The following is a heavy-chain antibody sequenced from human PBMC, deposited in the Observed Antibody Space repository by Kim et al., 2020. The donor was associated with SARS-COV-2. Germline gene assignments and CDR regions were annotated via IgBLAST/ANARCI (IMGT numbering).Heavy chain of an antibody. D-gene: IGHD6-6*01. CDR1: GFTFSDAW. Sequence: GGSLRLSCAASGFTFSDAWMTWVRQAPGKGLEWLARIRSKTDDGTTDYAAPVKTRFTISRDDSKNKVYLQMNSLKTEDTAVYYCFTHRLSSTSPRNPYWGQGTPGTVSP. J-gene: IGHJ4*02. CDR2: IRSKTDDGTT. CDR3: FTHRLSSTSPRNPY. V-gene: IGHV3-15*01.